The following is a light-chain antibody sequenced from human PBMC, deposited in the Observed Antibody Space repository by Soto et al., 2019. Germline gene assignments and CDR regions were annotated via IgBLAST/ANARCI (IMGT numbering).Light chain of an antibody. J-gene: IGKJ1*01. Sequence: DIQMTQSPSSLSVSVGDRVTITCRASQSIGRYLNWYQQRPGKVPKVLIYAASTLYSGVPSRFSGSGSGTDFTLTISNLQREDSATYYCQQSDITPWTFGQGTKVDIK. CDR3: QQSDITPWT. V-gene: IGKV1-39*01. CDR2: AAS. CDR1: QSIGRY.